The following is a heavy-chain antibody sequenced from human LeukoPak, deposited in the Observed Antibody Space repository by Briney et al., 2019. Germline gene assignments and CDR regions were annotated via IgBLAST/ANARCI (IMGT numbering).Heavy chain of an antibody. CDR3: AKDTTVTTSLTVGY. V-gene: IGHV3-23*01. D-gene: IGHD4-17*01. J-gene: IGHJ4*02. CDR2: ISGSGGST. CDR1: GFTFSSYA. Sequence: QPGGSLRLSCAASGFTFSSYAMSWVRQAPGKGLEWVSAISGSGGSTYYADSVKGRFTISRDNSKNTLYLQMNSLRAEDTAAYYCAKDTTVTTSLTVGYWGQGTLVTVSS.